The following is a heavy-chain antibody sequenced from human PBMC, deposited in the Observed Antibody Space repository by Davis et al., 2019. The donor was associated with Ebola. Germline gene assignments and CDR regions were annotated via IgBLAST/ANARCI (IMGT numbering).Heavy chain of an antibody. CDR2: ISGSGGST. Sequence: PGGSLRLSCAASGFTFRNYAMSWVRQAPGKGLEWVSEISGSGGSTNYADSAQGRFTISRDSSKNTLYLQMNSLRVEDTAVYYCARGAKDSSGYHYANDYWGQGTMVTVSS. CDR1: GFTFRNYA. J-gene: IGHJ4*02. D-gene: IGHD3-22*01. CDR3: ARGAKDSSGYHYANDY. V-gene: IGHV3-23*01.